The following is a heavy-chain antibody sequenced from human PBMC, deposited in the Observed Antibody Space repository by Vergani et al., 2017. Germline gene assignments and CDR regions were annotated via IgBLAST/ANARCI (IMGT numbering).Heavy chain of an antibody. D-gene: IGHD3-22*01. J-gene: IGHJ4*02. Sequence: QITLKESGPTLVKPTQTLTLTCTFSGFSLNTRGVSVAWIRQPPGKALDWLALIYWNDDQHYSPSLNNRVTITKDTSKNQVVLTMTNMDPVDTATYYCARTLSDSRGYYLDYWGQGTLVTVSS. V-gene: IGHV2-5*01. CDR1: GFSLNTRGVS. CDR2: IYWNDDQ. CDR3: ARTLSDSRGYYLDY.